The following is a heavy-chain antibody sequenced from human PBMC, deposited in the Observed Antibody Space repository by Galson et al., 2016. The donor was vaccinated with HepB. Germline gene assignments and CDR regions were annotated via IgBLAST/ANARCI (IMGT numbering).Heavy chain of an antibody. CDR3: AKDIRGDDIFGYYHGMDV. Sequence: SLRLSCAASGFTFDDYVMHWVRQVPGKGLEWVSGINWDSGNIGYADSVKGRFTISRDNAKNSLYLQMNSLRVEDTALHYGAKDIRGDDIFGYYHGMDVWGQGTTVTVSS. V-gene: IGHV3-9*01. CDR1: GFTFDDYV. D-gene: IGHD3-3*02. J-gene: IGHJ6*02. CDR2: INWDSGNI.